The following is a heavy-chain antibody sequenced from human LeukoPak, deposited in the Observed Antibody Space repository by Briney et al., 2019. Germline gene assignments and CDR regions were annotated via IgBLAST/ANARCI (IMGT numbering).Heavy chain of an antibody. J-gene: IGHJ4*02. CDR1: GFTLSAYW. V-gene: IGHV3-74*01. CDR2: LNSEGSGT. Sequence: GGSLRLSCAASGFTLSAYWMHWVRQVPGKGLVWVSRLNSEGSGTFYADSVKGRFTISRDNAKNSLYLQMNSLRAEDTAVYYCARDSLARPLGYWGQGTLVTVSS. CDR3: ARDSLARPLGY.